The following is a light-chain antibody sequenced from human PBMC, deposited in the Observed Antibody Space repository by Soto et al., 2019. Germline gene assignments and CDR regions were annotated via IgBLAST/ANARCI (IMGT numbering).Light chain of an antibody. CDR2: GAS. CDR3: QLYDSAPPIT. Sequence: EIVLTQSPATLSLSPGERATLSCRASQSVSSDLAWYQQQPGQAPTLLIYGASSRATDIPDRFSGSGSGTDFTLIISILEPEDFAVYYWQLYDSAPPITFGQGTRLEIK. V-gene: IGKV3-20*01. CDR1: QSVSSD. J-gene: IGKJ5*01.